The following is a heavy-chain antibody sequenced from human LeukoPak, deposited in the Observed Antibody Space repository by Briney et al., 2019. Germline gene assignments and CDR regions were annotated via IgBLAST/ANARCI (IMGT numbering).Heavy chain of an antibody. V-gene: IGHV4-31*03. CDR3: ARVTDSSGYYSYFDY. CDR1: GGSISSGGYY. CDR2: IYYSGST. D-gene: IGHD3-22*01. J-gene: IGHJ4*02. Sequence: PSQTLSLTCTVSGGSISSGGYYWSWVRQLPRKGLEWIGYIYYSGSTYYNPSLKSRLTISVDTSKNQFSLKLSSVTAADTAVYFCARVTDSSGYYSYFDYWGQGTLVTVSS.